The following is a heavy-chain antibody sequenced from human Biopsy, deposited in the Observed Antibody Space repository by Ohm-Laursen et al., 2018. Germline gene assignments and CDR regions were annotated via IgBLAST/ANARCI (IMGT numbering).Heavy chain of an antibody. D-gene: IGHD3-3*01. J-gene: IGHJ5*02. CDR2: ISGSGGST. CDR1: GFTFSSHA. V-gene: IGHV3-23*01. Sequence: SLRLSCTASGFTFSSHAMSWVRQAPGKGLEWVSVISGSGGSTYYADSVKGRFTISRDNSKNTLYLQMNSVRADDTAIYYCAKGGSITIFGVVINNCFDPWGQGTRVTVSS. CDR3: AKGGSITIFGVVINNCFDP.